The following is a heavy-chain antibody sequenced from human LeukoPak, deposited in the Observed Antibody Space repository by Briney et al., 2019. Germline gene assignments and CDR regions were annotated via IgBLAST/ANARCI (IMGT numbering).Heavy chain of an antibody. CDR3: ARDLAKDTSPGYYMDV. J-gene: IGHJ6*03. Sequence: ASVKVSCKASGYTFTSYFIHWVRQAPGQGLEWMGMINPSGASTTYAQKFQGRVTMTRDTSTSTVYMELSSLRSEDTAVYYCARDLAKDTSPGYYMDVWGKGTTVTISS. CDR1: GYTFTSYF. V-gene: IGHV1-46*01. CDR2: INPSGAST. D-gene: IGHD2-2*01.